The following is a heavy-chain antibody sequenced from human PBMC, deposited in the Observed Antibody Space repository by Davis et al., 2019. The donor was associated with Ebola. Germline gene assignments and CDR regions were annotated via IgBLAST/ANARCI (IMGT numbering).Heavy chain of an antibody. CDR2: IYPSDSDT. CDR1: GYSFTNYW. CDR3: ARAHGYCISASRTCQFDY. Sequence: GESLKISCKGSGYSFTNYWIGWVRQMPGKGLEWMGIIYPSDSDTRYSPSFQGQVTISADKAITTAYLQWSSLKASDTAIYYCARAHGYCISASRTCQFDYWGQGTLVTVSS. D-gene: IGHD2-2*01. J-gene: IGHJ4*02. V-gene: IGHV5-51*01.